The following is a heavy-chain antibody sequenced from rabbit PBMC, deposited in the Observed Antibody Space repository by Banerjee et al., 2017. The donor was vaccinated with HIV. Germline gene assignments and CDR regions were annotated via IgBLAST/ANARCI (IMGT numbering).Heavy chain of an antibody. CDR1: GTDITNYW. Sequence: QEQLEESGGGLVKPGASLTLTCTASGTDITNYWMCWVRQAPGKGLEWIGCIYTGDGGTWYASWVSGRFSISRENTQNTVYLQLNSLTAADTATYFCARETWGSTGNYGLWGPGTLVTVS. CDR2: IYTGDGGT. CDR3: ARETWGSTGNYGL. V-gene: IGHV1S43*01. J-gene: IGHJ4*01. D-gene: IGHD7-1*01.